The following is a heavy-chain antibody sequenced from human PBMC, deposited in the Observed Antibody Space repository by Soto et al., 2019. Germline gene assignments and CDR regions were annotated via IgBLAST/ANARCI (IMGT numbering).Heavy chain of an antibody. D-gene: IGHD7-27*01. V-gene: IGHV1-18*01. CDR3: ARGGQLGIDY. J-gene: IGHJ4*02. CDR2: ISAYNGNT. CDR1: GYTFTSYG. Sequence: ASVKVSCKASGYTFTSYGISWVRQAPGQGLEWMGWISAYNGNTNYAQKLQGRVTISVDTSKNQFSLKLSSVTAADTAVYYCARGGQLGIDYWGQGTLVTVSS.